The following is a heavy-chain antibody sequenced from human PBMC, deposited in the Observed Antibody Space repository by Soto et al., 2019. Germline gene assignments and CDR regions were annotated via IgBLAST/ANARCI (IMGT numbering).Heavy chain of an antibody. Sequence: SGPTLVNPTETLTLTCTVSGFSLSNARMGVSWIRQPPGKALEWLAHIFSNDEKSYSTSLKSRLTISKDPSKSQVVLTMTNMDPVDTASYYCARISSPHDYYYMDVWGKGTAVTVSS. CDR3: ARISSPHDYYYMDV. V-gene: IGHV2-26*01. CDR1: GFSLSNARMG. CDR2: IFSNDEK. J-gene: IGHJ6*03.